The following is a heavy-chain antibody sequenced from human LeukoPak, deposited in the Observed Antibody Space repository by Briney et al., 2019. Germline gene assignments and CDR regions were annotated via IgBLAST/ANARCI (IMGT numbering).Heavy chain of an antibody. CDR3: ARESSVAG. V-gene: IGHV3-21*01. J-gene: IGHJ4*02. Sequence: GGSLRLSCAASGFTFSSYTMTWVRQAPGQGLEWVSSITSSSTYIYYADSVKGRFTISRDNAKNSLYLQMNSLRAEDTAVYYCARESSVAGWGQGTLVTVSS. D-gene: IGHD3-10*01. CDR1: GFTFSSYT. CDR2: ITSSSTYI.